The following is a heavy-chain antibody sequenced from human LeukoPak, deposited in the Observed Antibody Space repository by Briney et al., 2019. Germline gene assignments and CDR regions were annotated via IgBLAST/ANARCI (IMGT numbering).Heavy chain of an antibody. V-gene: IGHV3-53*01. J-gene: IGHJ5*02. CDR3: ARDRGLNWFDP. CDR2: IYSGGST. D-gene: IGHD3-10*01. Sequence: PGGSLRLSCAASGFTVSSNYMSWVRQAPGNGLEWVSVIYSGGSTYYADSVKGRFTISRDNSKNALYLQMNSLRAEDTAVYYCARDRGLNWFDPWGQGTLVTVSS. CDR1: GFTVSSNY.